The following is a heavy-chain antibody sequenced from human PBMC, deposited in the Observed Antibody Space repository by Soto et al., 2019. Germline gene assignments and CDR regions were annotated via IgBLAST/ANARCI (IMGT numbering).Heavy chain of an antibody. CDR3: ARTEWEGYQLASNNWFDP. Sequence: SVKVSCKASGGTFSSYAISWVRQAPGQGLEWMGGIIPIFGTANYAQKFQGRVTITADESTSTAYMELSSLRSEDTAVYYCARTEWEGYQLASNNWFDPWGQGTMVTVSS. CDR2: IIPIFGTA. CDR1: GGTFSSYA. V-gene: IGHV1-69*13. J-gene: IGHJ5*02. D-gene: IGHD2-2*01.